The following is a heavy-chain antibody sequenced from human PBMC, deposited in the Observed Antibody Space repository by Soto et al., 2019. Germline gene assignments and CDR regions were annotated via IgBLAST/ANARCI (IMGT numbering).Heavy chain of an antibody. V-gene: IGHV1-18*01. CDR1: GYTFTSSG. Sequence: ASVKVSCKASGYTFTSSGISWVRQAPGQGLEWMGWISAYNGNTNYAQKLQGRVTMTTDTSTSTAYMELRSLRSDDTAVYYCARDPSLYDFWSGYSDYYYYGMDVWGQGTTVTVSS. D-gene: IGHD3-3*01. CDR2: ISAYNGNT. J-gene: IGHJ6*02. CDR3: ARDPSLYDFWSGYSDYYYYGMDV.